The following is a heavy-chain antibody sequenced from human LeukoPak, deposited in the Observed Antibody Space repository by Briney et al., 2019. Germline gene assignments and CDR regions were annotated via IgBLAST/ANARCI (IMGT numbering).Heavy chain of an antibody. J-gene: IGHJ4*02. CDR1: GFTFSNAW. CDR2: IKSKTDGGTT. V-gene: IGHV3-15*01. D-gene: IGHD3-22*01. Sequence: GGSLRLSCAASGFTFSNAWMSWVRQAPGKGLEWVGRIKSKTDGGTTDYAAPGKDRFTISRDDSKNTLYLQMNSLKTEDTAVYYCTTQYYYDSSGYYHPIDYWGQGTLVTVSS. CDR3: TTQYYYDSSGYYHPIDY.